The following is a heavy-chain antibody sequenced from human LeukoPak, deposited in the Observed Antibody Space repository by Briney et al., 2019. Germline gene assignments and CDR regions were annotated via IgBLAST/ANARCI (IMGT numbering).Heavy chain of an antibody. CDR3: ARVAGSGSYFYYYYYMDV. D-gene: IGHD3-10*01. Sequence: GGSLRLSCAASGFTFSSYWMSWVRQAPGKGLEWVANIKQDGSEKYYVDSVKGRFTISRDNAKNSLYLQMSSLRAEDTAVYYCARVAGSGSYFYYYYYMDVWGKGTTVTVSS. CDR1: GFTFSSYW. V-gene: IGHV3-7*01. J-gene: IGHJ6*03. CDR2: IKQDGSEK.